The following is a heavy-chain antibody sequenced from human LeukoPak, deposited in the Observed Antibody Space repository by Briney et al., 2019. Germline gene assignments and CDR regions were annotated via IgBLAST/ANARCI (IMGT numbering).Heavy chain of an antibody. J-gene: IGHJ4*01. V-gene: IGHV3-64D*08. CDR3: VSADYFDSSGYYYSRYYFNY. CDR2: ISSDGGSA. D-gene: IGHD3-22*01. Sequence: PGGSLRLSCSASGFTSNNYAMHWVRQAPGKGLEYVSDISSDGGSAYYADSVEGRFTISRDNSKNTLYLQMSGLRSEDTAIYYCVSADYFDSSGYYYSRYYFNYWGHGTLVTVSS. CDR1: GFTSNNYA.